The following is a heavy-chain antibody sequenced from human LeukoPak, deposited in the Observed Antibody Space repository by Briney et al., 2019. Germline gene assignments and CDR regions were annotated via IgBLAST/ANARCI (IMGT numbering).Heavy chain of an antibody. Sequence: SETLSLTCTASGGSISSYYWSWIRQPPGKGLEWIGYIYYSGSTNYNPSLKSRVTISGDTSKNQFSLKLSSVTAADTAVYYCARDRLLFDYWGQGTLVTVSS. CDR1: GGSISSYY. J-gene: IGHJ4*02. V-gene: IGHV4-59*01. CDR2: IYYSGST. D-gene: IGHD2/OR15-2a*01. CDR3: ARDRLLFDY.